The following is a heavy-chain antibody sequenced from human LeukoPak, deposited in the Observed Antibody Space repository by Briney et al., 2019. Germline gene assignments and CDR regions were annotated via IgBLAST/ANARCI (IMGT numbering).Heavy chain of an antibody. CDR3: ARDGKYGYSRGTDHGDSNTYYYYMDV. D-gene: IGHD5-18*01. J-gene: IGHJ6*03. Sequence: SETLSLTSTVSGGSISSSSYYWGWILQPPGKGLEWIGSIYYSGSTYYNPSLKSRVTISVDTSKNQFSLKLSSVTAADTAVYYCARDGKYGYSRGTDHGDSNTYYYYMDVWVRGTTVTISS. V-gene: IGHV4-39*07. CDR1: GGSISSSSYY. CDR2: IYYSGST.